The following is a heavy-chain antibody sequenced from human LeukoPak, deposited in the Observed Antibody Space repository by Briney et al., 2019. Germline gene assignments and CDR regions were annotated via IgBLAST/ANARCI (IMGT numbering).Heavy chain of an antibody. CDR1: GFTFSSYA. CDR2: IRGSGGST. J-gene: IGHJ6*03. CDR3: AKDGYCSSTSCDYYYYYMDV. D-gene: IGHD2-2*01. Sequence: PGGSLRLSCAASGFTFSSYAMSWVRQAPPTGLESVSAIRGSGGSTYYADSVKSRFTISRDNSKNTLYLQMNSLRAEDTAVYYCAKDGYCSSTSCDYYYYYMDVWGKGTTVTVSS. V-gene: IGHV3-23*01.